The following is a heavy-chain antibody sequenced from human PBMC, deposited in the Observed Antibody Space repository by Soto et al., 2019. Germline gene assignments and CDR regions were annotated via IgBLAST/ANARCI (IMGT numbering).Heavy chain of an antibody. V-gene: IGHV3-23*01. CDR3: AKATVTMVRGSPPGAGCWRD. J-gene: IGHJ4*02. D-gene: IGHD3-10*01. CDR2: ISGSGGST. CDR1: GFTFSSYA. Sequence: GGSLRLSCAASGFTFSSYAMSWVRQAPGKGLEWVSAISGSGGSTYYADSVKGRFTISRDNSKNTLYLQMNSLRAEDTAVYYCAKATVTMVRGSPPGAGCWRDWGQGTLVTVSS.